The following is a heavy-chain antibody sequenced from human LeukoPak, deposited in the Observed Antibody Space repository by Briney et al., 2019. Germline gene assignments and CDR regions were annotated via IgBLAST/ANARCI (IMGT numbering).Heavy chain of an antibody. V-gene: IGHV3-30*03. CDR2: ISYDGSNK. D-gene: IGHD3-3*01. CDR1: GFTFSSYG. Sequence: PGGSLRLSCAASGFTFSSYGMHWVRQAPGKGLEWVAVISYDGSNKYYADSVKGRFTISRDNSKNTLYLQMNSLRAEDTAVYYCAGGPRRYYFDYWGQGTLVTVSS. J-gene: IGHJ4*02. CDR3: AGGPRRYYFDY.